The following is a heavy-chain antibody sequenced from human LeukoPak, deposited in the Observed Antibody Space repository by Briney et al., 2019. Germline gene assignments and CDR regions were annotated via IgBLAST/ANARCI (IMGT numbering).Heavy chain of an antibody. J-gene: IGHJ3*02. CDR2: IYGSP. CDR3: ARRFRTSASGILHHDAYDI. V-gene: IGHV4-4*09. Sequence: SETLSLTCTVSGGSITDHFWGWIRHTPGMGLEWIGHIYGSPTYNPSLKSRVTISDDTSENQIFLQMTSVTAADTAIYYCARRFRTSASGILHHDAYDIWGPGTEVIVSS. CDR1: GGSITDHF. D-gene: IGHD3-10*01.